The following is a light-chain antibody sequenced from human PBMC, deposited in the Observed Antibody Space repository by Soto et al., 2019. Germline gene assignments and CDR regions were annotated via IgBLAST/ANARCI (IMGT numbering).Light chain of an antibody. Sequence: QSVMTQPPSVSAAPGQKVTISCSGSSSNIGGNSVSWYQQLPGTAPKLLIYDDNKRPSGIPDRFSGSKSGTSATLGITGFQNGDEADYYCRSWDSSLSAYVFGTGTKVTVL. CDR3: RSWDSSLSAYV. V-gene: IGLV1-51*01. CDR1: SSNIGGNS. J-gene: IGLJ1*01. CDR2: DDN.